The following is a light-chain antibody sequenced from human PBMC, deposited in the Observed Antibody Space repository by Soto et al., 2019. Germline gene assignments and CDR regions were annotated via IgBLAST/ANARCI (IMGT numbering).Light chain of an antibody. CDR3: QHYDSFWS. CDR2: DAS. J-gene: IGKJ1*01. Sequence: DIQMTQSPSTLSASVGDRVTITCWASQTITRWMAWYQQKPGKAPKLLIYDASTLESGVPSRFSSSGSGAEFTLTITGLQPEDIATYSCQHYDSFWSFGQGTKVDIK. CDR1: QTITRW. V-gene: IGKV1-5*01.